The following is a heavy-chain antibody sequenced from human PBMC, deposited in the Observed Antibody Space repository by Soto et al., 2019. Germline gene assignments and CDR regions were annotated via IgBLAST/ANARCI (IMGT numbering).Heavy chain of an antibody. J-gene: IGHJ6*02. CDR3: ARHRMRPTNYAMDV. CDR2: MNPNSGNT. Sequence: ASVKVSCKASGYTFTSYDINWVRQATGQGLEWMGWMNPNSGNTGYAQKFQGHVTISVDKSITTAYLQWSSLKASDTAIYYCARHRMRPTNYAMDVWGQGTTVTVSS. CDR1: GYTFTSYD. D-gene: IGHD2-8*01. V-gene: IGHV1-8*01.